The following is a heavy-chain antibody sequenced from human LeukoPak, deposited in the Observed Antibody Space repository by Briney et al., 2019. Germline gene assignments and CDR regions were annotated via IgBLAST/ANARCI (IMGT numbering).Heavy chain of an antibody. CDR1: GFTFSSYA. V-gene: IGHV3-23*01. J-gene: IGHJ4*02. D-gene: IGHD3-10*01. Sequence: GGSLRLSCAASGFTFSSYAMSWVRQAPGKGLEWVSAISGTGGRTYYADSVKGRFTISRDNSKNTLYLQMNSLRAEDTAVYYCARDPYYYGSGSIYWGQGTLVTVSS. CDR3: ARDPYYYGSGSIY. CDR2: ISGTGGRT.